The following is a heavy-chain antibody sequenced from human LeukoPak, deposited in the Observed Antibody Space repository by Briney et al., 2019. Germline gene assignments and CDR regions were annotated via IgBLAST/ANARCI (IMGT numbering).Heavy chain of an antibody. J-gene: IGHJ6*03. CDR2: ISAYNGNT. D-gene: IGHD6-13*01. CDR3: ARQQMQGYSSSWYGWATNYYYYMDV. V-gene: IGHV1-18*01. CDR1: GYTFTSYG. Sequence: GASVKVSCKASGYTFTSYGISWVRQAPGQGLEWMGWISAYNGNTNYAQKLQGRVTMTTDTSTSTAYMELWSLRSDDTAVYYCARQQMQGYSSSWYGWATNYYYYMDVWGKGTTVTVSS.